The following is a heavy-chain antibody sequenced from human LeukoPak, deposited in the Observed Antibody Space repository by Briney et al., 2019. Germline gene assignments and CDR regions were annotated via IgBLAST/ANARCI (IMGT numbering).Heavy chain of an antibody. Sequence: SEKVSCKASGGSFSSYGISWVRQAPGQGLEWMGGIIPMLGRSNYAQKFQGRVTISTDKSTSTAYMEMSSLRSEDTAVYYCAREDHTANNWFDPWGQGTLVTVSS. CDR2: IIPMLGRS. CDR3: AREDHTANNWFDP. V-gene: IGHV1-69*05. D-gene: IGHD5-18*01. CDR1: GGSFSSYG. J-gene: IGHJ5*02.